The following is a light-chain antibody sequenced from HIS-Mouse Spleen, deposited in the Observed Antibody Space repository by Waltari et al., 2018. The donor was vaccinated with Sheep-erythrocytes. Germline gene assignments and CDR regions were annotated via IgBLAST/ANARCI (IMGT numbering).Light chain of an antibody. Sequence: DIQMTQSPSSLSASVGDRVTITCQASQYISNYLNWDQQKPGKAPKLLTYDASNLETGFTSRFSGSGSGTDFTFNIRGLHPEDIATYYCQQYDNLPLFAFGPGTKVDIK. CDR2: DAS. CDR1: QYISNY. J-gene: IGKJ3*01. V-gene: IGKV1-33*01. CDR3: QQYDNLPLFA.